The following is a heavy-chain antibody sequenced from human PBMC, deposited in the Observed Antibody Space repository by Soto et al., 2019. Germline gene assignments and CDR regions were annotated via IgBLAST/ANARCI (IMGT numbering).Heavy chain of an antibody. CDR2: TNPNSGNT. Sequence: QVQLGQSGAEVKKPGASVKASCKPSGYTSTSYDINWLRQATGQGLEGMGWTNPNSGNTVNPQKFQGRVTMTRNTSISTAYMELSSLRSEDTAVYYCARDKVVGATGNWGQGTLVTVSS. J-gene: IGHJ4*02. D-gene: IGHD1-1*01. CDR3: ARDKVVGATGN. V-gene: IGHV1-8*01. CDR1: GYTSTSYD.